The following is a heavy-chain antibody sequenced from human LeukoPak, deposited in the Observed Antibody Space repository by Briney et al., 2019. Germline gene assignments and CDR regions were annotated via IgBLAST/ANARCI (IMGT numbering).Heavy chain of an antibody. J-gene: IGHJ5*02. V-gene: IGHV1-46*01. CDR3: ARAILVATTTRWFDP. Sequence: ASVKVSCKASGYSFTSYYMHWVRQAPGQGREWMGFINPSGSSAAYAQKFQGRLTMTRDMFTSTDYMELTSLTSDDTAVYYCARAILVATTTRWFDPWGQGTLVTVSS. D-gene: IGHD5-12*01. CDR2: INPSGSSA. CDR1: GYSFTSYY.